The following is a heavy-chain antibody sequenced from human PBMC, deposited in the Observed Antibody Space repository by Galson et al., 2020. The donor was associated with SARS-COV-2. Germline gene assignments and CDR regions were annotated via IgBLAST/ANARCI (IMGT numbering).Heavy chain of an antibody. D-gene: IGHD6-13*01. CDR2: IYYSGST. V-gene: IGHV4-39*01. CDR3: ARQASSSWYGIDY. Sequence: SETLSLTCTVSGGSISSSSYYWGWIRQPPGKGLEWIGSIYYSGSTYYNPSLKSRVTISVDTSKNQFSLKLSSVTAADTAVYYCARQASSSWYGIDYWGQGTLVTVSS. J-gene: IGHJ4*02. CDR1: GGSISSSSYY.